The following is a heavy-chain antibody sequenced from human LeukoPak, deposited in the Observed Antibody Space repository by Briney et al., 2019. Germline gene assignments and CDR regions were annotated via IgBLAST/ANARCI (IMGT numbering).Heavy chain of an antibody. CDR3: ARDLAGYSYGYDY. CDR1: GGSVTSTNW. Sequence: SGTPSLTCGVSGGSVTSTNWWTWVRQPPGKGLKWIGYIYYSGSTNYNPSLKSRVTISVDTSKNQFSLKLSSVTAADTAVYYCARDLAGYSYGYDYWGQGTLVTVSS. J-gene: IGHJ4*02. CDR2: IYYSGST. D-gene: IGHD5-18*01. V-gene: IGHV4-4*02.